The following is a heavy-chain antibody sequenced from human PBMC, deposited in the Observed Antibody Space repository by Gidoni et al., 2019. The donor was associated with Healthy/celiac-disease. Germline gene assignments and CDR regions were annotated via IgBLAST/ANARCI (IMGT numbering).Heavy chain of an antibody. CDR1: GGTFSSYA. CDR2: IIPIFGTA. CDR3: ARMAEYCSGGSCYDLELDV. Sequence: QVQLVQSGAEVKKPGSSVKVSCKASGGTFSSYAISWVRQAPGQGLEWMGGIIPIFGTANYAQKFQGRVTITADESTSTAYMELSSLRSEDTAVYYCARMAEYCSGGSCYDLELDVWGQGTTVTVSS. J-gene: IGHJ6*02. V-gene: IGHV1-69*01. D-gene: IGHD2-15*01.